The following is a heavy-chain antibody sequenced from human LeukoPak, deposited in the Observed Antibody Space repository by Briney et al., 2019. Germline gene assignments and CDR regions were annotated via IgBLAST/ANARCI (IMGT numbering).Heavy chain of an antibody. D-gene: IGHD6-19*01. CDR3: ARSIALAGGAWRNWFDP. Sequence: SETLSLTCTVSGGSISSYYWSWIRQPPGKGLEWIGYIYTSGSTNYNPSLKSRVIISVDTSKNQFSLKLSSVTAADTAVYYCARSIALAGGAWRNWFDPWGQGTLVTVSS. J-gene: IGHJ5*02. CDR1: GGSISSYY. V-gene: IGHV4-4*09. CDR2: IYTSGST.